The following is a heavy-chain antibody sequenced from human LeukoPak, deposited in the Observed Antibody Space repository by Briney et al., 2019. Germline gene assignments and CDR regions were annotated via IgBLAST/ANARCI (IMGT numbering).Heavy chain of an antibody. CDR1: GYTLTELS. CDR2: INPNSGGT. Sequence: ASVKVSCKVSGYTLTELSMHWVRQAPGQGLEWMGWINPNSGGTSYAQKFQGRVTMTRDTSISTAYMELSRLRSDDTAVYYCAGSSGYSSSWYFDYWGQGTLVTVSS. D-gene: IGHD6-13*01. V-gene: IGHV1-2*02. J-gene: IGHJ4*02. CDR3: AGSSGYSSSWYFDY.